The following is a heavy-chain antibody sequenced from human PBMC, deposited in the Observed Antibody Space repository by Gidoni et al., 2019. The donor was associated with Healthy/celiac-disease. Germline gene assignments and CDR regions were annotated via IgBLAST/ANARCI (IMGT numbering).Heavy chain of an antibody. J-gene: IGHJ4*02. CDR2: IYYSGST. Sequence: QVQLQESGPGLVKPSQTLSLTCTVSGGSISRGGYYWSWIRQHPGKGLEWIGYIYYSGSTYYNPSLKSRVTISVDTSKNQFSLKLSSVTAADTAVYYCARAKQLWLPETGYYFDYWGQGTLVTVSS. D-gene: IGHD5-18*01. CDR3: ARAKQLWLPETGYYFDY. V-gene: IGHV4-31*03. CDR1: GGSISRGGYY.